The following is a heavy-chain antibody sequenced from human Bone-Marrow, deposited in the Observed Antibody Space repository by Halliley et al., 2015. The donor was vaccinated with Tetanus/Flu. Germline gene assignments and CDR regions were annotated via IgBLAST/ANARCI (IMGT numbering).Heavy chain of an antibody. V-gene: IGHV1-69*01. Sequence: QLVQSGAEVKQPGSSVKVSCKATGDTSSSFSVNWVRQAPGQGLEWMGGITPLFDTANYAQKYQGRLTISADESTSTVYMELSSLRSEDTAIYYCAKVGDDFWNGVLEDWGQGTLVVVSS. D-gene: IGHD3-3*01. J-gene: IGHJ4*02. CDR1: GDTSSSFS. CDR3: AKVGDDFWNGVLED. CDR2: ITPLFDTA.